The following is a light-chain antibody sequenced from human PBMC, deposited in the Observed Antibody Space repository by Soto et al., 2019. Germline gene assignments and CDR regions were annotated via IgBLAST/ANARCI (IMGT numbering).Light chain of an antibody. CDR3: QQFNTYSYT. Sequence: DIQMTQSPSTLSASVGDRVTITCRASQSVRNCLDWYQQKPGKAPKLLIYDASSLESGVPSRFSGSGFGTEFTLTISSLQPDDFAAYYCQQFNTYSYTFGQGTRVEIK. CDR2: DAS. V-gene: IGKV1-5*01. J-gene: IGKJ2*01. CDR1: QSVRNC.